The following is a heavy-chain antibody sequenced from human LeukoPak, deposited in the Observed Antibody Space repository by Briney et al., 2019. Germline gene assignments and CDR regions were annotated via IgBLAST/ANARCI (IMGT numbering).Heavy chain of an antibody. CDR2: IYYSGST. V-gene: IGHV4-59*08. J-gene: IGHJ4*02. CDR1: GGSFSGYY. CDR3: ARSYCSGGSCWVYFDY. D-gene: IGHD2-15*01. Sequence: KSSETLSLTCAVYGGSFSGYYWSWIRQPPGKGLEWIGNIYYSGSTNYNPSLKSRVTISVDTSKNQFSLKLSSVTAADTAIYYCARSYCSGGSCWVYFDYWGQGTLVTVSS.